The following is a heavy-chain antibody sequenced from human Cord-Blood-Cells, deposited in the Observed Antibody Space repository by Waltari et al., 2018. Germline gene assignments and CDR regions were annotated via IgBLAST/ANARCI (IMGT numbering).Heavy chain of an antibody. CDR2: ISGSGGST. D-gene: IGHD5-18*01. V-gene: IGHV3-23*01. CDR3: AKSNTAMVDY. Sequence: VRQAPGKGLEWVSAISGSGGSTYYADSVKGRFTISRDNSKNTLYLQMNSLRAEDTAVYYCAKSNTAMVDYWGQGTLVTVSS. J-gene: IGHJ4*02.